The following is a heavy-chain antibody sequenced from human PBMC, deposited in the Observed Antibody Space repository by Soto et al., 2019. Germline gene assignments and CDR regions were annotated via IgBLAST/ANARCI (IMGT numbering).Heavy chain of an antibody. CDR2: ISWNSGSI. CDR1: GFTFDDYA. D-gene: IGHD1-1*01. V-gene: IGHV3-9*01. Sequence: GGSLRLSCAASGFTFDDYAMHWVRQAPGKGLEWVSGISWNSGSIGYADSVKGRFTISRDNAKNSLYLQMNSLRAEDTALYYCAKDMERPVQAPIWGQGTLVTVSS. CDR3: AKDMERPVQAPI. J-gene: IGHJ4*02.